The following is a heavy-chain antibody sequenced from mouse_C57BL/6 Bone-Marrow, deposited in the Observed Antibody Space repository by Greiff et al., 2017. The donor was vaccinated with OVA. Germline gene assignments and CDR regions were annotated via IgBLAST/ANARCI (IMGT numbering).Heavy chain of an antibody. J-gene: IGHJ3*01. CDR1: GYTFTSYG. CDR3: VYYGSSCWFAY. Sequence: QVQLKESGAELARPGASVKLSCKASGYTFTSYGISWVKQRTGQGLEWIGEIYPRSGNTYYNEKFKGKATLTADKSSSTAYMELRSLTSEDSAVYFCVYYGSSCWFAYWGQGTLVTVSA. CDR2: IYPRSGNT. V-gene: IGHV1-81*01. D-gene: IGHD1-1*01.